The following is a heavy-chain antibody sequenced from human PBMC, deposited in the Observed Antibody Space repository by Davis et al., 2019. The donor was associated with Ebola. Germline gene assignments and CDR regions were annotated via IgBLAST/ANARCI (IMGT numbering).Heavy chain of an antibody. Sequence: PGGSLRLSCAVSGFTFSNYAMTWVRQAPGKGLEWVSGISWNSGSIGYADSVKGRFTISRDNAKNSLYLQMNSLRAEDTALYYCAKLAGEFNAFDIWGQGTMVTVSS. D-gene: IGHD3-10*01. V-gene: IGHV3-9*01. CDR3: AKLAGEFNAFDI. CDR2: ISWNSGSI. CDR1: GFTFSNYA. J-gene: IGHJ3*02.